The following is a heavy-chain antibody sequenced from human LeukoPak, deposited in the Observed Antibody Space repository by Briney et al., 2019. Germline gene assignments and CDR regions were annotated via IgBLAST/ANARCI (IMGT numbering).Heavy chain of an antibody. V-gene: IGHV4-61*01. J-gene: IGHJ5*02. CDR2: IYYSGST. CDR3: ARDRYRGGDCQGNWFDP. Sequence: SETLSLTCTVSGGSVSSGSYYWSWIRQPPGKGLEWIGYIYYSGSTYYNPSLKSRVTISVDTSKNQFSLKLSSVTAADTAVYYCARDRYRGGDCQGNWFDPWGQGTLVTVSS. D-gene: IGHD2-21*02. CDR1: GGSVSSGSYY.